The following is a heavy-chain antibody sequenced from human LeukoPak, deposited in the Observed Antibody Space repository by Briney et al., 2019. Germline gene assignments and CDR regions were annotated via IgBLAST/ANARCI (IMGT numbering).Heavy chain of an antibody. CDR3: ARGSSGYYQPRHFDY. CDR1: GGSISSGGYY. D-gene: IGHD3-22*01. J-gene: IGHJ4*02. CDR2: IYYSGST. V-gene: IGHV4-31*03. Sequence: SETLSLTCTVSGGSISSGGYYWSWIRQHPGKGLEWIGYIYYSGSTYYNPSLKNRVTISVDTSKNQFSLKLSSVTAADTAVYYCARGSSGYYQPRHFDYWGQGTLVTVSS.